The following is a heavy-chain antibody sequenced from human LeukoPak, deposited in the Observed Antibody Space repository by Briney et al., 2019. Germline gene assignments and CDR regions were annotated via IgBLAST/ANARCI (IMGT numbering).Heavy chain of an antibody. CDR2: IWFDGSNK. V-gene: IGHV3-33*01. Sequence: PGRSLRLSCAASGFTFSSYGMHWVRQAPGKGLEWVAVIWFDGSNKYYADSVMGRFTISRDNSKNTLYLQMNSLRVEDTAVYYCARRGTSSSWAHFDYWGQGTLVTVSS. CDR3: ARRGTSSSWAHFDY. CDR1: GFTFSSYG. J-gene: IGHJ4*02. D-gene: IGHD6-13*01.